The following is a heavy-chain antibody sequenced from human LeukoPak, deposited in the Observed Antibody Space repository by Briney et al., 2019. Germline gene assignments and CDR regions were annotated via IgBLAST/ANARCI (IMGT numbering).Heavy chain of an antibody. CDR2: LSYDGNNK. CDR1: GFTFSNYA. J-gene: IGHJ4*02. CDR3: ARANAPSYTIFGGVFDF. V-gene: IGHV3-30-3*01. Sequence: GGSLRLSCAASGFTFSNYALHWVRQAPGKGLEWAAVLSYDGNNKYYADSVKGRFTISRDNSKNTLYLQMNSLRAEDTAVFYCARANAPSYTIFGGVFDFWGQGTLVTVSS. D-gene: IGHD3-3*01.